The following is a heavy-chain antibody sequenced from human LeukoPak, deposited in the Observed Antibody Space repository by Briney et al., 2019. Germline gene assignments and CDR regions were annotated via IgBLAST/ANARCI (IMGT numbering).Heavy chain of an antibody. CDR2: ISASGGS. CDR1: GFTFSNYA. V-gene: IGHV3-23*01. D-gene: IGHD2-15*01. J-gene: IGHJ4*02. Sequence: GGSLRLSCAASGFTFSNYAMSWVRQAPGKGLEWVSGISASGGSYYADSVKGRFTVSRDISKNTLYLQMNSLRAEDTAVYFCARGPRDCTGGTCQSAGGYYFYYWSQGTLVTVSS. CDR3: ARGPRDCTGGTCQSAGGYYFYY.